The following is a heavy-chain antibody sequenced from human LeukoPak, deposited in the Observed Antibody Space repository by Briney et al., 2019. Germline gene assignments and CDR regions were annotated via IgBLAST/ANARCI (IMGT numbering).Heavy chain of an antibody. CDR2: IIPIFGTA. Sequence: SVKVSCKASGGTFSSYAISWVRQAPGQGLEWMGRIIPIFGTANYAQKFQGRVTITTDESTSTAYMELSSLRSEDTAVYYCARGGPFPSSSSSREYYLDYWGQGTLVTVSS. J-gene: IGHJ4*02. CDR3: ARGGPFPSSSSSREYYLDY. D-gene: IGHD6-6*01. CDR1: GGTFSSYA. V-gene: IGHV1-69*05.